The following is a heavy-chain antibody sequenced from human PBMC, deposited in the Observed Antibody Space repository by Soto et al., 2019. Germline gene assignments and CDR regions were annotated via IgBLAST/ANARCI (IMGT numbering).Heavy chain of an antibody. CDR1: GFTFSSSA. CDR2: ISSSDYST. J-gene: IGHJ4*02. Sequence: PGGSLRLSCGASGFTFSSSAMSWVRQTPGKGLEWVSSISSSDYSTYYPDSVKGRFTISRDNSKNTLYLQMNSLRADDTAIYYCAKDQWELLHWGQGTVVTVSS. CDR3: AKDQWELLH. V-gene: IGHV3-23*01. D-gene: IGHD1-26*01.